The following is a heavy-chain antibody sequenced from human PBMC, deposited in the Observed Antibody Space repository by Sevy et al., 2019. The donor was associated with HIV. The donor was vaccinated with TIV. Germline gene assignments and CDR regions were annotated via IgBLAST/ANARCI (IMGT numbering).Heavy chain of an antibody. J-gene: IGHJ6*02. D-gene: IGHD3-10*01. CDR1: GGSFSGYY. V-gene: IGHV4-34*01. Sequence: SETLSLTCAVYGGSFSGYYWSWIRQPPGKGLEWIGEINRSGSTNYNPSLKSRVTISVDTSKNQFSLKLSSVTAADTAVYYCARYYYGSGRLYYYGMDVWGQGTTVTVSS. CDR3: ARYYYGSGRLYYYGMDV. CDR2: INRSGST.